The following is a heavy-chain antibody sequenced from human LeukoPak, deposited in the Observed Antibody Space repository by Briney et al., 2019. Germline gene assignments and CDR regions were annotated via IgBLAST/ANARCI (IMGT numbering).Heavy chain of an antibody. J-gene: IGHJ4*02. CDR2: INPNSGGT. V-gene: IGHV1-2*02. Sequence: GASVKVSCKASGYTFTGYYMHWVRQAPGQGLEWMGWINPNSGGTNYAQKFQGRVTMTRDTSISTAYMELSRLRSDDTAVYYCARDWSIAARQPEFIDYWGQGTLVTVSS. CDR1: GYTFTGYY. CDR3: ARDWSIAARQPEFIDY. D-gene: IGHD6-6*01.